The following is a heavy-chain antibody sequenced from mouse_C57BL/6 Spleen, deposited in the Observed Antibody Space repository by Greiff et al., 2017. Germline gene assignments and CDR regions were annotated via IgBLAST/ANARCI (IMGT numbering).Heavy chain of an antibody. J-gene: IGHJ4*01. CDR3: ARETDAIDY. V-gene: IGHV1-82*01. Sequence: QVQLKQSGPELVKPGASVTISCKASGYAFSSSWMNWVKQRPGKGLEWIGRIYPGDGDTNYNGKFKGKATLTADKSSRTAYMQLSSLTSEASAVYFCARETDAIDYGGQGTSVTVSS. CDR1: GYAFSSSW. CDR2: IYPGDGDT.